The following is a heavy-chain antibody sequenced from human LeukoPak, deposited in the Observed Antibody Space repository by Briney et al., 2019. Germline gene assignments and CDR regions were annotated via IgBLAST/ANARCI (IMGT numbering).Heavy chain of an antibody. D-gene: IGHD6-19*01. V-gene: IGHV3-23*01. CDR1: GFTFSSYA. J-gene: IGHJ4*02. Sequence: GSLRLSCAASGFTFSSYAMSWVRQAPGKGLEWVSAISGSGGSTYYADSVKGRFTISRDNSKNTLYLQMNSLRAEDTAVYYCAKGLRIAVAGTVGAVRSVCPFDYWGQGTLVTVSS. CDR3: AKGLRIAVAGTVGAVRSVCPFDY. CDR2: ISGSGGST.